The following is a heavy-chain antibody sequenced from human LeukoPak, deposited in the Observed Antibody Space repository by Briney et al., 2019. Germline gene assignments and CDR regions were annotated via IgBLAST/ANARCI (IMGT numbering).Heavy chain of an antibody. CDR2: INWNGGST. Sequence: GGSLRLSCAASGFTFYDYGMSWVRQAPGKGREWVSGINWNGGSTGYACSVKGRVTIPRDNAKNSLYLKMNSLRAQDTALYYCARAFKYSMSGYYFDYWGQGTLVTVSS. V-gene: IGHV3-20*04. D-gene: IGHD2-21*01. J-gene: IGHJ4*02. CDR1: GFTFYDYG. CDR3: ARAFKYSMSGYYFDY.